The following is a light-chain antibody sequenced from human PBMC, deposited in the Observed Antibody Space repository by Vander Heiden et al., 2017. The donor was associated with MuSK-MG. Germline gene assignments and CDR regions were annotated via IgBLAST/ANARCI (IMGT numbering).Light chain of an antibody. J-gene: IGKJ2*02. CDR3: QQKYRTLAST. V-gene: IGKV1-39*01. Sequence: DIQMTQSPSPLSASVGDRVNITCRASQSISSYLNWYQQKPGKAPKLLIYAASSLQSGVPSRFSGSGSWTDFTLTIRSLEPEDFATYYCQQKYRTLASTFRQETSLGIK. CDR2: AAS. CDR1: QSISSY.